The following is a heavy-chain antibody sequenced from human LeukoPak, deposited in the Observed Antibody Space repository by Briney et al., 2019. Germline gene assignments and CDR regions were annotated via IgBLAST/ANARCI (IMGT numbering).Heavy chain of an antibody. D-gene: IGHD3-9*01. J-gene: IGHJ6*04. V-gene: IGHV3-30*04. CDR1: GFTFSSYA. CDR3: ARGSTYYDILTGYYYYYGMDV. Sequence: PGRSLRLSCAASGFTFSSYAMHWVRQAPGKGREGVAVISYDGTNKYYADSVKGRFTMSRDNSKNTLYLQMNSLRAEDTAVYYCARGSTYYDILTGYYYYYGMDVWGKGTTVTVSS. CDR2: ISYDGTNK.